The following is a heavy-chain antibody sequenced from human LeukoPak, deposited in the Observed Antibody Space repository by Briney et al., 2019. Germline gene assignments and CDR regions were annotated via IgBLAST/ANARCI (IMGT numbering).Heavy chain of an antibody. D-gene: IGHD3-9*01. CDR3: ARDRGCFDWGPMDV. Sequence: PGGSLRLSCAASRFTFSSYSMNWVRQAPGKGLEWVSSISSSSSYIYYADSVKGRFTISRDNAKNSLYLQMDSLRAEDTAVYYCARDRGCFDWGPMDVWGKGTTVTVSS. CDR1: RFTFSSYS. CDR2: ISSSSSYI. J-gene: IGHJ6*03. V-gene: IGHV3-21*01.